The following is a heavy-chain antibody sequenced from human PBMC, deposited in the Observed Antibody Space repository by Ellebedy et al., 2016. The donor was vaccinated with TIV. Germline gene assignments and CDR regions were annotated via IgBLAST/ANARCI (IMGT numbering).Heavy chain of an antibody. CDR2: INHSGNT. J-gene: IGHJ4*02. V-gene: IGHV4-34*01. CDR1: GGSFSGYY. CDR3: ARGIGYFDWG. D-gene: IGHD3-9*01. Sequence: SETLSLXCAVYGGSFSGYYWNWIRQPPGEGLEWIGEINHSGNTNYNPSLKSRVTISVDTSKNQFSLKLSSVTAADTAVYYCARGIGYFDWGWGQGTLVTVSS.